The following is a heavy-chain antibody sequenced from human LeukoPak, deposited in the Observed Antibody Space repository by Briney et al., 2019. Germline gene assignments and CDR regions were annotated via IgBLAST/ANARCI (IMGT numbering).Heavy chain of an antibody. V-gene: IGHV3-48*01. CDR2: ISSSSSTI. CDR1: GFTFSSYS. Sequence: SGGSLRLSCAASGFTFSSYSMNWVRQAPGKGLEWVSYISSSSSTIYYADSVKGRFTISRDNAKNSLYLQMNSLRAEDTAVYYCARDRPDTAMVQEAFDYWGQGTLVTVSS. CDR3: ARDRPDTAMVQEAFDY. J-gene: IGHJ4*02. D-gene: IGHD5-18*01.